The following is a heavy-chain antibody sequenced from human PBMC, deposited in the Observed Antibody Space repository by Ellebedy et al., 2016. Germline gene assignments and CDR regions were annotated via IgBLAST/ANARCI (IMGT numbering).Heavy chain of an antibody. Sequence: SVKVSCXASGGTFSSSAISWVRQAPAQGLEWMGGIIPIFGTANYAQKFQGRVTITADKSTSTAYMELSSLRSEDTAVYYCASFLSGQDSNYDPYYYGMDVWGQGSTVTVSS. D-gene: IGHD4-11*01. V-gene: IGHV1-69*06. CDR3: ASFLSGQDSNYDPYYYGMDV. CDR2: IIPIFGTA. CDR1: GGTFSSSA. J-gene: IGHJ6*02.